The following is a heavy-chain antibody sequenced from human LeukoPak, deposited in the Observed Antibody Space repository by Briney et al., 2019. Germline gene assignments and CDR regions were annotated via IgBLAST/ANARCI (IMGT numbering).Heavy chain of an antibody. D-gene: IGHD4-11*01. CDR1: GFTFSSYW. J-gene: IGHJ4*02. CDR3: AKGLYSNLLGFDY. Sequence: GGSLRLSCAASGFTFSSYWMSWVRQAPGKGLEWVANIKQDGSEKYYVDSVKGRFTISRDNAKNSLYLQMNSLRAEDMALYYCAKGLYSNLLGFDYCGQGTLVTVSS. CDR2: IKQDGSEK. V-gene: IGHV3-7*03.